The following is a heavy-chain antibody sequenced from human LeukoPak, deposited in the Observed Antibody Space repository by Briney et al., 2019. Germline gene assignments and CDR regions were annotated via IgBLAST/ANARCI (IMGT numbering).Heavy chain of an antibody. CDR1: GFTVSSDY. D-gene: IGHD1-26*01. CDR3: VRNPSGEGDY. V-gene: IGHV3-53*01. CDR2: IYSGGRT. Sequence: GGSLRLSCAASGFTVSSDYVHWVRQAPGKGLEWVSVIYSGGRTYYADSVKGRFTISRDDSKNTLYLQMNSLRAEDTAVYYCVRNPSGEGDYWGQGTLVTVSS. J-gene: IGHJ4*02.